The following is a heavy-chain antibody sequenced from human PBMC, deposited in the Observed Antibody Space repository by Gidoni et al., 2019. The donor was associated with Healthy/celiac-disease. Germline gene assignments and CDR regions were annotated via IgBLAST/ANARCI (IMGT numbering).Heavy chain of an antibody. CDR3: ARVDDITFGAGDY. D-gene: IGHD3-16*01. CDR2: ISSSGITI. J-gene: IGHJ4*02. V-gene: IGHV3-11*01. Sequence: QVQLVESGGGLVKPGGSRRLSCAASGFTFSDYYMSWIRQAPGMGLGWFSYISSSGITIYYADSVKGRFTISRDNAKYSLYLQMISLRAEDTAVYYCARVDDITFGAGDYWGQGTLVTVSS. CDR1: GFTFSDYY.